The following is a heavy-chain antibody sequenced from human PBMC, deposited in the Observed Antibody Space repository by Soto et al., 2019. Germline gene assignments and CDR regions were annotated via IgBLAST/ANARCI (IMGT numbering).Heavy chain of an antibody. J-gene: IGHJ4*02. CDR3: ARGAGYSSGWYDY. V-gene: IGHV3-53*04. D-gene: IGHD6-19*01. CDR2: IYSGGTT. Sequence: EVQLVESGGGLVQPGGSLRLSCAASGFTVSSNFMSWVRQAPGKGLEWVSVIYSGGTTYYADSVKGRFTISRHNSKNTLYRQMNSLRGEDPAVYYCARGAGYSSGWYDYWGQGTLVTVSS. CDR1: GFTVSSNF.